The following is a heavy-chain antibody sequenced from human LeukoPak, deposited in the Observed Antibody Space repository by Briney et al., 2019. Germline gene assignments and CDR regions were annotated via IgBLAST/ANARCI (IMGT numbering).Heavy chain of an antibody. D-gene: IGHD3-3*01. CDR1: GFTFGNHG. CDR2: IWNDGSNK. Sequence: PGRSLRLSCAASGFTFGNHGMHWVRQAPGKGLEWVAVIWNDGSNKYSADSVKGRFTISRDNSKNTLYLQMDSLRAEDTAVYYCARDGRSGYYLLDYWGQGTLVTVSS. CDR3: ARDGRSGYYLLDY. V-gene: IGHV3-33*01. J-gene: IGHJ4*02.